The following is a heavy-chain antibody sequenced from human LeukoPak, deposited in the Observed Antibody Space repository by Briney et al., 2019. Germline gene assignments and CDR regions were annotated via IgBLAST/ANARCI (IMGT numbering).Heavy chain of an antibody. CDR3: ARAYRDGNTRFLD. V-gene: IGHV3-48*02. CDR2: VSSSGTTT. Sequence: QSGGSLRLSCAASGFTFSSYSVIWARQAPGKGLEWVSYVSSSGTTTYCADSVKGRFTISRDNGKYLVSLQMNSLRDEDTAVYYCARAYRDGNTRFLDWGQGTLVTVSS. D-gene: IGHD5-24*01. CDR1: GFTFSSYS. J-gene: IGHJ4*02.